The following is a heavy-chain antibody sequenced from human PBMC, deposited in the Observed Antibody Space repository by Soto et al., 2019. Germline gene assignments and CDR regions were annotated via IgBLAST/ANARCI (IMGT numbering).Heavy chain of an antibody. J-gene: IGHJ5*01. Sequence: QVQLVESGGGVVQPGTSLRLTCAGSGFTFSRNGMHWVRQAPGKGLEWVALVSYDGSQKYYVDSVKGRFTISRDNSENTLYLQMNSLRPEYTAVYYCARWVGGSMSDNSGKYDSWGQGTLVPVSS. CDR2: VSYDGSQK. D-gene: IGHD3-22*01. CDR3: ARWVGGSMSDNSGKYDS. V-gene: IGHV3-30*03. CDR1: GFTFSRNG.